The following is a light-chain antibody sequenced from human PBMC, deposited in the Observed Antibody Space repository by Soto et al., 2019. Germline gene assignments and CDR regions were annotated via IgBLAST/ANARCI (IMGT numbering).Light chain of an antibody. V-gene: IGKV3-20*01. CDR3: QQYSTLPHT. CDR2: GIS. CDR1: QSVTNRD. Sequence: SVLTQSPGTLSLSPGERATLSCRASQSVTNRDFAWYQQKPGQAPRLLIYGISNRAAGIPDRFSASGSGTDFTLTISRLEPEDFVVYFCQQYSTLPHTFGQGTKLEVK. J-gene: IGKJ2*01.